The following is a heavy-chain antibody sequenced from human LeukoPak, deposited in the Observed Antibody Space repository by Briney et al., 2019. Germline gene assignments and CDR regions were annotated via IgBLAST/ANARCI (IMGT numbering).Heavy chain of an antibody. D-gene: IGHD3-22*01. CDR1: GGSISSYY. CDR2: IYYSGST. Sequence: SKTLSLTCTVSGGSISSYYWSWIRQPPGKGLEWIGYIYYSGSTNYNPSLKSRVTISVDTSKNQFSLKLSSVTAADTAVYYCARAYDSSGYSSALDYWGQGTLVTVSS. V-gene: IGHV4-59*01. J-gene: IGHJ4*02. CDR3: ARAYDSSGYSSALDY.